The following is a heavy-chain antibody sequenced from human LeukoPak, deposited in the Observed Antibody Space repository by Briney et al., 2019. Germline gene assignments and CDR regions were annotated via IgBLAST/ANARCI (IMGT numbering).Heavy chain of an antibody. CDR2: INWNGGST. J-gene: IGHJ4*02. CDR3: ARAVGATSVPFDY. CDR1: GITFKNYA. Sequence: GSLELSLAGSGITFKNYAMSLVRQAPGRGVGLVSGINWNGGSTGYADSVKSRFTISRDNAKNSLYLQMNSLRAEDTALYYCARAVGATSVPFDYWGQGTLVTVSS. D-gene: IGHD1-26*01. V-gene: IGHV3-20*03.